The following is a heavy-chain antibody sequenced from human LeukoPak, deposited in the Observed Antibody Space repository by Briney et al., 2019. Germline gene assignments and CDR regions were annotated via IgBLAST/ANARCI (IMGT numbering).Heavy chain of an antibody. J-gene: IGHJ5*02. V-gene: IGHV4-39*07. CDR3: AREVTMVRGGWFDP. D-gene: IGHD3-10*01. Sequence: SETLSLTCTVSGGSISSYYWSWIRQPPGKGLEWIGSIYYSGSTYYNPSLKSRVTISVDTSKNQFSLKLSSVTAADTAVYYCAREVTMVRGGWFDPWGQGTLVTVSS. CDR1: GGSISSYY. CDR2: IYYSGST.